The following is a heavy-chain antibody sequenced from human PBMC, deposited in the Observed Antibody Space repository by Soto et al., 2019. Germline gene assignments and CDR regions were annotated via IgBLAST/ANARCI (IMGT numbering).Heavy chain of an antibody. Sequence: WGSLRLSCVASGFTFSAYTINWVRQAPGKGLEWVASITRDSNHIYFADSVKGRFTLSRDNAKSSVYLQMNSLRAEDTAIYFCARPFIVGSTTLGYWGQGTLVTVSS. CDR3: ARPFIVGSTTLGY. D-gene: IGHD1-26*01. CDR1: GFTFSAYT. V-gene: IGHV3-21*01. CDR2: ITRDSNHI. J-gene: IGHJ4*02.